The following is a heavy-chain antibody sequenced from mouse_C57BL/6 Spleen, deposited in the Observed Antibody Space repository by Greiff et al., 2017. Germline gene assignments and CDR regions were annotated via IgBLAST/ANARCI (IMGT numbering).Heavy chain of an antibody. CDR3: ARYYYGSSPWFAY. CDR1: GYSFTGYY. D-gene: IGHD1-1*01. V-gene: IGHV1-42*01. Sequence: LQLKESGPELVKPGASVKISCKASGYSFTGYYMNWVKQSPEKSLEWIGEINPSTGGTTYNQKFKAKATLTVDKSSSTAYMQLKSLTSEDSAVYYCARYYYGSSPWFAYWGQGTLVTVSA. J-gene: IGHJ3*01. CDR2: INPSTGGT.